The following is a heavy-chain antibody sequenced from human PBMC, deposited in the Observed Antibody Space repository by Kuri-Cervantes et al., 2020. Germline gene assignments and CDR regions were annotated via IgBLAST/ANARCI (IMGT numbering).Heavy chain of an antibody. CDR2: INQDGNTK. D-gene: IGHD3-10*01. CDR3: ASDSPYGSGSY. J-gene: IGHJ4*02. V-gene: IGHV3-7*01. Sequence: LSLTCAASGFTFSSYGMHWVRRAPGKGLEWVANINQDGNTKQYVASVRGRFTISRDNARNSLYLQMNSLRAEDTAVYYCASDSPYGSGSYWGQGILVTVSS. CDR1: GFTFSSYG.